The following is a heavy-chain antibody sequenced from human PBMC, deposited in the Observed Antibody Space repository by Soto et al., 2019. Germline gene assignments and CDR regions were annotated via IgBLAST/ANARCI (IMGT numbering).Heavy chain of an antibody. CDR3: AKLEEVSWFDP. V-gene: IGHV4-39*01. CDR2: IYYSGST. Sequence: SETLSLTCTVSGGSISSSSYYWGWIRQPPGKGLEWVGSIYYSGSTYYNPSLKSRVTISVDTSKNQFSLKLSSVTAADTAVYYCAKLEEVSWFDPWGQGTLVTVSS. J-gene: IGHJ5*02. D-gene: IGHD6-13*01. CDR1: GGSISSSSYY.